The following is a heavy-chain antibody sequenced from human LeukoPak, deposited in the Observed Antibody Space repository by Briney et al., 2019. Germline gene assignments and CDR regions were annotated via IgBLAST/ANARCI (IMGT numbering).Heavy chain of an antibody. V-gene: IGHV3-30*04. Sequence: GGSLRLSCAASGFTFSSYAMHWVRQAPGKGLEWVAVISYDGSNKYYADSVRGRFTISRDNSKNTLYLQMNSLRAEDTAVYYCASDSSSWGMDVWGQGTTVTVSS. CDR1: GFTFSSYA. CDR3: ASDSSSWGMDV. D-gene: IGHD6-13*01. J-gene: IGHJ6*02. CDR2: ISYDGSNK.